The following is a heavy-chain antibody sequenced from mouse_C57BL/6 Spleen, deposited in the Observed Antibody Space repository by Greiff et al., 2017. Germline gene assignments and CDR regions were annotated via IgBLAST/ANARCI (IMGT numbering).Heavy chain of an antibody. D-gene: IGHD2-2*01. J-gene: IGHJ3*01. CDR2: IDPETGGT. V-gene: IGHV1-15*01. CDR1: GYTFTDYE. Sequence: VQLQQSGAELVRPGASVTLSCKASGYTFTDYEMHWVKQTPVHGLEWIGAIDPETGGTAYNQKFKGKAILTADKSSSTAYMELRSLTSEDSAVYYCTRYYVYDEAWFAYWGQGTLVTVSA. CDR3: TRYYVYDEAWFAY.